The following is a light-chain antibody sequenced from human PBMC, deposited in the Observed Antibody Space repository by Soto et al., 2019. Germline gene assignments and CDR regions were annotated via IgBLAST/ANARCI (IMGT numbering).Light chain of an antibody. CDR1: QRISSN. CDR3: QHYNNWPPYT. J-gene: IGKJ5*01. Sequence: EIVMTQSPDTLSVSPGERATLSCRASQRISSNLAWYQQKPGQAPRLLIYGASTRATGVPARFSGSGSETDFTLTISNLQSEDCAVYYCQHYNNWPPYTFGQGTRLEIK. CDR2: GAS. V-gene: IGKV3D-15*01.